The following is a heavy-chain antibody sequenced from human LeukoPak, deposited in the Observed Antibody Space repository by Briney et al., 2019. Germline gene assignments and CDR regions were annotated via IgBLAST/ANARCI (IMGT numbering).Heavy chain of an antibody. CDR1: GGSISSGGYY. V-gene: IGHV4-31*03. CDR3: AGGEWFGELLYAFDI. Sequence: PSQTLSLTCTVSGGSISSGGYYWSWIRQHPGKGLEWIGYIYYSGSTYYNPSLKSRVTISVDTSKNQFSLKLSSVTAADTAVYYCAGGEWFGELLYAFDIWGQGTMVTVSS. J-gene: IGHJ3*02. CDR2: IYYSGST. D-gene: IGHD3-10*01.